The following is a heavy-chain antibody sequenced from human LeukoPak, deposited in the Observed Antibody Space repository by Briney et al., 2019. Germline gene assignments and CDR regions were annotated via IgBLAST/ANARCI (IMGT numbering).Heavy chain of an antibody. CDR1: GGFISSYY. V-gene: IGHV4-4*07. J-gene: IGHJ4*02. Sequence: SETLSLTCTVSGGFISSYYWSWIRQPAGKGLECIGRIYASGSTNYNPSLKSRVTISVDTSKNQFSLKLSSVTAADTAVYYCAREGDYDSSGEFDYWGQGTLVTVSS. CDR3: AREGDYDSSGEFDY. CDR2: IYASGST. D-gene: IGHD3-22*01.